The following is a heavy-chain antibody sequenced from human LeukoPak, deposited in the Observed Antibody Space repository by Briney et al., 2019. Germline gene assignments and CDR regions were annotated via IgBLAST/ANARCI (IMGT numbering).Heavy chain of an antibody. Sequence: PGGSLRLSCAAPGFTFSSYAMSWVRQAPGKGLEWVSAISGSGGSTYYADSVKGRFTISRDNSKNTLYLQMNSLRAEDTAVYYCAKVMDGWELLGGYDYWGQGTLVTVSS. CDR2: ISGSGGST. J-gene: IGHJ4*02. D-gene: IGHD1-26*01. CDR3: AKVMDGWELLGGYDY. CDR1: GFTFSSYA. V-gene: IGHV3-23*01.